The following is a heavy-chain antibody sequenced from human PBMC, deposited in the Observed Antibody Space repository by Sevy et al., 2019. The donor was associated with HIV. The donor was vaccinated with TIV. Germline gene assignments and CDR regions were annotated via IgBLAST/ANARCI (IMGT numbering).Heavy chain of an antibody. J-gene: IGHJ4*01. CDR2: IGVYNGNS. CDR1: GYTFSSNG. V-gene: IGHV1-18*01. Sequence: ASVKVSCKASGYTFSSNGIAWVRQAPGQGLQWMGWIGVYNGNSKYAQNLQDRLTMTTDTSTSTGYMELKSLRSDDTDMYYWARVPTYYFGSGTYFDYWGHGTLVTVSS. D-gene: IGHD3-10*01. CDR3: ARVPTYYFGSGTYFDY.